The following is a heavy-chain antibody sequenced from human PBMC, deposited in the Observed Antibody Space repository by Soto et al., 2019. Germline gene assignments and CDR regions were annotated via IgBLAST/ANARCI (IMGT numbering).Heavy chain of an antibody. J-gene: IGHJ5*02. V-gene: IGHV4-30-2*01. D-gene: IGHD6-19*01. CDR1: GDSYSISTYS. Sequence: SETLSLTCNMSGDSYSISTYSWSWIRQPPGKALQWIGFIYQSGVTSYNPSLASRVSISLDRSNNQCSLKLKSVTAADTAVYFCAGMPYTSGLSFDPWGPGTLVTVSS. CDR2: IYQSGVT. CDR3: AGMPYTSGLSFDP.